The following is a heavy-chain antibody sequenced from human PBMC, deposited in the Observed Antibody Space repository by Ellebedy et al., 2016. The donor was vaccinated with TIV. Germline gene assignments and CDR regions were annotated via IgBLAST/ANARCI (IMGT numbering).Heavy chain of an antibody. CDR1: GFSFRSYW. D-gene: IGHD4-17*01. J-gene: IGHJ5*02. CDR2: IYHGGGQE. V-gene: IGHV3-7*01. Sequence: GESLKISCSASGFSFRSYWMGWVRQAPGKGLEWVANIYHGGGQESYVDSVKGRFTISRDNAKTSLNLQMDSLRAEDTGVYYCARRGSYGDYAVQINSWFDRWGQGTLVTVSS. CDR3: ARRGSYGDYAVQINSWFDR.